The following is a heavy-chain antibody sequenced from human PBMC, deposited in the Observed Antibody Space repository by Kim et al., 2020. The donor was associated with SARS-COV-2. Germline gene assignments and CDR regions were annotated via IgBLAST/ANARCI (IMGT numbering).Heavy chain of an antibody. CDR1: GFTFSDSP. D-gene: IGHD1-1*01. V-gene: IGHV3-73*01. CDR3: TRIPGTPFAFWDAFDI. CDR2: IRSKANSYAT. J-gene: IGHJ3*02. Sequence: GGSLRLSCAASGFTFSDSPMHLVRQASGKGLEWVGRIRSKANSYATAYAASVRGRFIISRDDPKNTAYLQMNSLKTEDTAVYYCTRIPGTPFAFWDAFDIWGQGTMGTVSS.